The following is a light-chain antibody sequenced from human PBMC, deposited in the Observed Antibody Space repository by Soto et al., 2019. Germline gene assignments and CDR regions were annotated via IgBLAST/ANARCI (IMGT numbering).Light chain of an antibody. V-gene: IGKV3-20*01. CDR1: QSVSTD. CDR3: QQYGSSSWT. J-gene: IGKJ1*01. CDR2: GAS. Sequence: IVMPQSPATLSVSLGERATLSCRASQSVSTDLAWYQQQPGQAPRLLIYGASSRATGIPDRFSGSGSGTDFTLTISRLEPEDFAVYYCQQYGSSSWTFGQGTKVDI.